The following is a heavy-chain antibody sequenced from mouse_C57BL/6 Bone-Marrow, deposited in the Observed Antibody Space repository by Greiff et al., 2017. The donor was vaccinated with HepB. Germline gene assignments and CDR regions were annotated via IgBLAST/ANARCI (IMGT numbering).Heavy chain of an antibody. V-gene: IGHV1-15*01. CDR1: GYTFTDYE. Sequence: QVQLQQSGAELVRPGASVTLSCKASGYTFTDYEMHWVKQTPVHGLEWIGAIYPETGGTAYNQKFKGKAILTADKSSSTAYMELRSLTSEDSAVYYCTPWDFDYWGQGTTLTVSS. CDR2: IYPETGGT. J-gene: IGHJ2*01. CDR3: TPWDFDY.